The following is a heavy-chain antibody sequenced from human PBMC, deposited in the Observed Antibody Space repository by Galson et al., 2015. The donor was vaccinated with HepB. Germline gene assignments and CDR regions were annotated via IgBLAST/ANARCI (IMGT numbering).Heavy chain of an antibody. J-gene: IGHJ4*02. CDR2: INPNSGGT. Sequence: SVKVSCKASGYTFTGYYMHWVRQAPGQGLEWMGLINPNSGGTNYAQRFQGRVTMTRDTSISTAYMDLSSLTSDDTAVYYCARDRSPNFSSSFDFDYWGQGTLITVSS. D-gene: IGHD6-6*01. CDR3: ARDRSPNFSSSFDFDY. CDR1: GYTFTGYY. V-gene: IGHV1-2*02.